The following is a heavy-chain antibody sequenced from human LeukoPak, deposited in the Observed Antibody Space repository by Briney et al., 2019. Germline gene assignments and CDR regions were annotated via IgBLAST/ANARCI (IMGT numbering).Heavy chain of an antibody. CDR3: ARVLRPITMVRGVTFFDY. D-gene: IGHD3-10*01. CDR1: GYTFTSYG. Sequence: GASVKVSCKASGYTFTSYGISWVRQAPGQGLEWMGWISAYNGNTNYAQKLQGRVTMTTDTSTSTAYMELRSLRSDDTAVYYCARVLRPITMVRGVTFFDYWGQGTLVTVSS. V-gene: IGHV1-18*01. J-gene: IGHJ4*02. CDR2: ISAYNGNT.